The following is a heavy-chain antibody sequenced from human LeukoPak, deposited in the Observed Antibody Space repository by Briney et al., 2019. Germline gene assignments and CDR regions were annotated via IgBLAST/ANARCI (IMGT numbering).Heavy chain of an antibody. CDR1: GGSISSYY. CDR2: IYYSGST. J-gene: IGHJ3*02. CDR3: ARGGPPIFRYFGRLGGTGGFYI. D-gene: IGHD3-9*01. V-gene: IGHV4-59*01. Sequence: PSETLSLTCTVSGGSISSYYWSWIRQPPGKGLEWIGYIYYSGSTNYNPSLKSRVTISVDMSKNHFSLKLSSVTAADTAVYYFARGGPPIFRYFGRLGGTGGFYIWGQGAMVTVSS.